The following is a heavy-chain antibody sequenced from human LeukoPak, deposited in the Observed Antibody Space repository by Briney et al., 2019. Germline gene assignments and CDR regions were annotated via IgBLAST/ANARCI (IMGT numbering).Heavy chain of an antibody. CDR2: IRSKAYGGTT. J-gene: IGHJ6*03. CDR1: GFTFGDYA. Sequence: GSLRLSCTASGFTFGDYAMSWVRQAPGKGLEWIGFIRSKAYGGTTEYAASVKGRFTISRDDSKSIAYLQMNSLKTEDTAVYYCTRDPGYCSSTSCYVGYYYMDVWGKGTTVTISS. D-gene: IGHD2-2*01. V-gene: IGHV3-49*04. CDR3: TRDPGYCSSTSCYVGYYYMDV.